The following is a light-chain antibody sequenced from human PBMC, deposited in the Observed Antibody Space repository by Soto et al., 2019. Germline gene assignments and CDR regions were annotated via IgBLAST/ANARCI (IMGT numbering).Light chain of an antibody. J-gene: IGKJ2*01. Sequence: EIVMTQSPATLSVSPGERVTLSCRASQSVSSRLAWYHQKPGQSPRLLIYGASTRATGIPARFSGSGSGTEFTLTISSLQSADFAVYYCQQYIDWPPYTFGQGTKVDIK. V-gene: IGKV3-15*01. CDR1: QSVSSR. CDR3: QQYIDWPPYT. CDR2: GAS.